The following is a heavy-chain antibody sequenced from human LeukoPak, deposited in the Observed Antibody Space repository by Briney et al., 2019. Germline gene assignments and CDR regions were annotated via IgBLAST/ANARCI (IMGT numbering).Heavy chain of an antibody. D-gene: IGHD1-1*01. CDR1: GFTFSSYG. J-gene: IGHJ4*02. V-gene: IGHV3-30*18. Sequence: GGSLRLSCAASGFTFSSYGMHWVRQAPGKGLEWVAVISYDGSNEYYVDSVKGRFTISRDNSKNTLYLQMNGLRAEDTALYYCAKDGHYWSYSFDYWGQGTLVTVSS. CDR2: ISYDGSNE. CDR3: AKDGHYWSYSFDY.